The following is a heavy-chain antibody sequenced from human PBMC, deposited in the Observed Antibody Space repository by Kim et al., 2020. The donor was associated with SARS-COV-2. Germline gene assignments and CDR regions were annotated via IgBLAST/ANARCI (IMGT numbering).Heavy chain of an antibody. CDR2: ISYDGSTK. Sequence: GGSLRLSCAASGFTFSSYAMHWVRQAPGKGLEWVAVISYDGSTKYYADSVKGRFTISRDNSKNTLYLQMNSLRAEDTAVYYCARVYGSGSYYNPFDYWGQGTLVTVSS. D-gene: IGHD3-10*01. CDR3: ARVYGSGSYYNPFDY. V-gene: IGHV3-30-3*01. CDR1: GFTFSSYA. J-gene: IGHJ4*02.